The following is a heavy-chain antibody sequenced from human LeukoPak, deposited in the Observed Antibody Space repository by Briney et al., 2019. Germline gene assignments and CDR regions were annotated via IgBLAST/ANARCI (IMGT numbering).Heavy chain of an antibody. CDR1: GGSFSGYY. Sequence: PSETLSLTCAVYGGSFSGYYWSWIRQPPGKGLEWIGSIYYSGSTYYNPSLKSRVTISVDTSKNQFSLKLSSVTAADTAVYYCARNLGYCGGDGCRDAFDIWGQGTTVTVSS. CDR2: IYYSGST. D-gene: IGHD2-21*01. V-gene: IGHV4-34*01. CDR3: ARNLGYCGGDGCRDAFDI. J-gene: IGHJ3*02.